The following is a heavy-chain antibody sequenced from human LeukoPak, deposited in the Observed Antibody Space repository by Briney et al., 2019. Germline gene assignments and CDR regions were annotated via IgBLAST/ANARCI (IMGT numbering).Heavy chain of an antibody. Sequence: GGSLRLSCAASGFIFSSYGMHWVRQAPGKGLEWVAFIRNDGSNKYYADSVKGRFTISRDNSKNTLYLQMNSLRAEDTAVYYCAKLLSNSGRFLYWGQGTLVTVSS. CDR1: GFIFSSYG. CDR2: IRNDGSNK. D-gene: IGHD4-23*01. V-gene: IGHV3-30*02. J-gene: IGHJ4*02. CDR3: AKLLSNSGRFLY.